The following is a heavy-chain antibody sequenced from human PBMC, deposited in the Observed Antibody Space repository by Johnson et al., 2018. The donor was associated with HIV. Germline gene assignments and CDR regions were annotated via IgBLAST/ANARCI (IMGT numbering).Heavy chain of an antibody. CDR3: AISLRYCSGGSCYSGAFDI. Sequence: QVQLMESGGGLVQPGRSLKLSCAASGFTFSSYGMHWVRQAPGKGLEWVAVISYDGSNKYHADSVKGRFTISRDNAKNSLYLQINSLRAEDTAVYYCAISLRYCSGGSCYSGAFDIWGQGTMVTVSS. V-gene: IGHV3-30*03. CDR2: ISYDGSNK. J-gene: IGHJ3*02. D-gene: IGHD2-15*01. CDR1: GFTFSSYG.